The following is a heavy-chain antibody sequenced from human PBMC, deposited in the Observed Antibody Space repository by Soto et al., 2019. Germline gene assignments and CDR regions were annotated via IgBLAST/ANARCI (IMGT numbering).Heavy chain of an antibody. Sequence: ASVKVSCKASGGTFSSYAISWVRQAPGQGLEWMGGIIPIFGTANYAQKFQGRVTITADKSTSTAYMELSGLRSEDTAVYYCARGGYYYDSSGPRYYYYGMDVWGQGTTVTVSS. CDR3: ARGGYYYDSSGPRYYYYGMDV. CDR1: GGTFSSYA. J-gene: IGHJ6*02. D-gene: IGHD3-22*01. V-gene: IGHV1-69*06. CDR2: IIPIFGTA.